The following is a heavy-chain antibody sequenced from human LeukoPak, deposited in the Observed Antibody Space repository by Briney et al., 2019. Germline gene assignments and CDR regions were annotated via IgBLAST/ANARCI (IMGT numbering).Heavy chain of an antibody. Sequence: GGSLRLSCAASGFTFDDYGMSWVRQAPGEGLEWVANIKKDGSEKYYVDSVKGRFTISRDNAKNSLYLQMNSLRAEDTAVYYCGRIAVARGYFDYXGQGTLVTVXX. V-gene: IGHV3-7*01. J-gene: IGHJ4*02. D-gene: IGHD6-19*01. CDR1: GFTFDDYG. CDR3: GRIAVARGYFDY. CDR2: IKKDGSEK.